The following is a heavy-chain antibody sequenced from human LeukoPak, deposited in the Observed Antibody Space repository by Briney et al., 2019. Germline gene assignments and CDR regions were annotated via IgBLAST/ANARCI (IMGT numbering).Heavy chain of an antibody. CDR1: GFTFSYYW. V-gene: IGHV3-7*04. CDR3: ARGFSYSSDYFDY. D-gene: IGHD5-18*01. J-gene: IGHJ4*02. CDR2: IEQDGSEE. Sequence: PGGSLRLSCAASGFTFSYYWMAWFRQAPRKGLEWVASIEQDGSEEYYLESVKGRFTISRDNAKNSLYLRMNSLRAEDTAVYYCARGFSYSSDYFDYWGQGALVTVSS.